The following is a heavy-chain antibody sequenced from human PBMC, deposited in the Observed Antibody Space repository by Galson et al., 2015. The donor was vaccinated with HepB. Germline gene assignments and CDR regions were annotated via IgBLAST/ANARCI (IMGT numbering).Heavy chain of an antibody. CDR2: INPFDTST. CDR1: GYTFSSYS. CDR3: ARGALVAVVNANLNNWFDP. D-gene: IGHD2-8*02. Sequence: SVKVSCKASGYTFSSYSIAWVRQAPGQGLEWMGWINPFDTSTKYPQKFQGRVTMTTETSTTTAYLELRSLRSDDTAVYYCARGALVAVVNANLNNWFDPWGQGTLVTVSS. J-gene: IGHJ5*02. V-gene: IGHV1-18*01.